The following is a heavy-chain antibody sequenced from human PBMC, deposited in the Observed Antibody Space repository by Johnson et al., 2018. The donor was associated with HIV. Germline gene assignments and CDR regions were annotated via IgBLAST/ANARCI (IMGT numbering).Heavy chain of an antibody. V-gene: IGHV3-11*04. CDR2: ISTSGGTL. CDR3: ARAQLLADDAFNN. Sequence: QVLLVESGGGGVQPGGSLRLSCAASGFTFNDYYMSWIRQAPGKGLELLSYISTSGGTLYYADSVKDRFTISRDNSKNTLYLQMNSLRVEDTAIYYCARAQLLADDAFNNWGQGTMVTVSS. CDR1: GFTFNDYY. J-gene: IGHJ3*02. D-gene: IGHD6-6*01.